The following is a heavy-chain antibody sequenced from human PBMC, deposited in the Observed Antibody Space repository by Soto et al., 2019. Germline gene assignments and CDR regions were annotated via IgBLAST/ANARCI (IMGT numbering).Heavy chain of an antibody. V-gene: IGHV3-30-3*01. Sequence: QVQLVESGGGVVQPGRSLRLSCAVSGITFSSYAMHWVRQAPGKGLEWVAIISYDGSNKYYADSVKGRFTISRDNSKNTLYVQMNSLTAEDTALYSCARESEGLDSWGQGTLVTVSS. J-gene: IGHJ4*02. CDR3: ARESEGLDS. CDR2: ISYDGSNK. CDR1: GITFSSYA.